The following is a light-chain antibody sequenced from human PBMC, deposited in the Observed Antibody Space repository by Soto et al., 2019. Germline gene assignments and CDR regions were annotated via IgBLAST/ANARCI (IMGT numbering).Light chain of an antibody. CDR1: SSDIGGYDY. J-gene: IGLJ3*02. V-gene: IGLV2-11*01. Sequence: QSVLTQPASVSGSPGQWITIPCIGTSSDIGGYDYVSWYQQYPGKAPKLMISDVSKRPSGVPDRFSGSKSGNTASLTISGLQAEDEADYHCCSYAGSHTWAFGGGTKVTVL. CDR2: DVS. CDR3: CSYAGSHTWA.